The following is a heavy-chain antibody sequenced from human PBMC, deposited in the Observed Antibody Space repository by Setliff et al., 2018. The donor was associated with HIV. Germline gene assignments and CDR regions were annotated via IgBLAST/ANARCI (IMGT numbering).Heavy chain of an antibody. Sequence: SETLSLTCAVYGGSFSGYYWSWIRQPPGKGLEWIGEINHSGSTNYNMSLWSRVTISLDASRNQFSLELISVTAADTALYYCARADSSGSGTSLPFDCFDIWGPGTMVTVSS. CDR1: GGSFSGYY. CDR2: INHSGST. J-gene: IGHJ3*02. V-gene: IGHV4-34*01. CDR3: ARADSSGSGTSLPFDCFDI. D-gene: IGHD3-10*01.